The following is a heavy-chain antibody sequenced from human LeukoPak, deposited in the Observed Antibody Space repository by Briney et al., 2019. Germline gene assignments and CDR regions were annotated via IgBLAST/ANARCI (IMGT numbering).Heavy chain of an antibody. Sequence: SETLSLTCAVYGVSFSGYYWSWIRQPPGKGLEWIGEINHSGSTNYNPSLKSRVTISVDTSKNQFSLKLSSVTAADTAVYYCARVPPRFLEPFDYWGQGTLVTVSS. D-gene: IGHD3-3*01. J-gene: IGHJ4*02. CDR2: INHSGST. CDR3: ARVPPRFLEPFDY. CDR1: GVSFSGYY. V-gene: IGHV4-34*01.